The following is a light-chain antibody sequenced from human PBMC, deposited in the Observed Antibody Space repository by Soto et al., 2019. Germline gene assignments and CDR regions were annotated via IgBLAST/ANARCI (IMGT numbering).Light chain of an antibody. V-gene: IGKV3-20*01. CDR1: QSVSSSY. J-gene: IGKJ3*01. CDR3: QQYGSSPLFT. Sequence: EIVLTQSPGTLSLSPGERATLSCRASQSVSSSYLAWYQQKPGQAPRLLIYGASSRATGIPDRFSGSGSRTDFTLTISRLEPEDFTVDYCQQYGSSPLFTFGPGTKVDIK. CDR2: GAS.